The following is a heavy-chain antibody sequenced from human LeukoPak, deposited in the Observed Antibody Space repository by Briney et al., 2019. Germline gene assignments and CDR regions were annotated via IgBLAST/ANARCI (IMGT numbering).Heavy chain of an antibody. CDR3: PRGPPVEIVPYYFDY. J-gene: IGHJ4*02. CDR1: GFNFSSYW. D-gene: IGHD5-12*01. V-gene: IGHV4-34*01. CDR2: INHSGST. Sequence: PGGSLRLSCAASGFNFSSYWMRWIRQPPGKGLEWIGEINHSGSTNYNPSLKSRATHSVDTPKNQPSLNQTYLPDAHTAVYYCPRGPPVEIVPYYFDYWGQGTLVTVSS.